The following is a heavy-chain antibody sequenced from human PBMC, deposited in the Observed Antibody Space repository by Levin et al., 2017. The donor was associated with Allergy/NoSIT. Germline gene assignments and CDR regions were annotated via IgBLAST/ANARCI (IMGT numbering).Heavy chain of an antibody. V-gene: IGHV4-61*02. CDR1: GGSISSGSYY. CDR3: ARDRYSSGVFDY. Sequence: PSETLSLTCTVSGGSISSGSYYWSWIRQPAGKGLEWIGRIYTSGSTNYNPSLKSRVTISVDTSKNQFSLKLSSVTAADTAVYYCARDRYSSGVFDYWGQGTLVTVSS. D-gene: IGHD6-19*01. CDR2: IYTSGST. J-gene: IGHJ4*02.